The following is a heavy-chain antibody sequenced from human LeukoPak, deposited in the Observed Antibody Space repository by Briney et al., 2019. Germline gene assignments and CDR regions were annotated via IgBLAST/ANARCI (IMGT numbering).Heavy chain of an antibody. CDR3: AIQTPLTTIVGGPES. Sequence: GASVKVSFKASGYSFTAYGITWMRQAPGQGLERMGWISAYNGNTHYAKRLQDRVTITTHSSYSTAYMELRSLRSNDTPIYYCAIQTPLTTIVGGPESCGQGTLVIVSS. V-gene: IGHV1-18*01. J-gene: IGHJ5*01. CDR1: GYSFTAYG. CDR2: ISAYNGNT. D-gene: IGHD2/OR15-2a*01.